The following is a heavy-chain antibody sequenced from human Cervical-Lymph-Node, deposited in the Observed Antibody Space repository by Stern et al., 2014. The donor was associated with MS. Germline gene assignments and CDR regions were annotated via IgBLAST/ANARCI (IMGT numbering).Heavy chain of an antibody. CDR3: ARDSWLRGFTYGEPGH. D-gene: IGHD5-18*01. CDR1: DFAFTHYG. V-gene: IGHV3-33*01. J-gene: IGHJ4*02. Sequence: VQLVESGGGVVQPGRSLRISCAASDFAFTHYGMHWVRQAPGKGLEWVAFIRYDGSENYYAGSVKGRFTISKDNSKNTVFLQMNSLRAEDTALYYCARDSWLRGFTYGEPGHWGQGTLVTVSS. CDR2: IRYDGSEN.